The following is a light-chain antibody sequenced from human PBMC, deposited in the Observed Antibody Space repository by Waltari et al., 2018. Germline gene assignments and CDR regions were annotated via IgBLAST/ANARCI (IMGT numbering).Light chain of an antibody. Sequence: QVVLTQSPSASASLGASVKLTCTLSSGHRNYAVAWHQQQPEKGPRYLMKVNSDGSHNKGDGIPDRFSGSSSGAERYLTISSLQSEDEANYYCQTWGTGTWVFGGGTK. J-gene: IGLJ3*02. CDR3: QTWGTGTWV. CDR2: VNSDGSH. V-gene: IGLV4-69*01. CDR1: SGHRNYA.